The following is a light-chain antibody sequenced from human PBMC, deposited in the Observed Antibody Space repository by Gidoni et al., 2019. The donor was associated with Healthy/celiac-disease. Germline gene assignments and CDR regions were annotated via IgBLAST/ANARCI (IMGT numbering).Light chain of an antibody. CDR1: QDIINY. Sequence: DIQMTQSPSSLSASVGDRVTITCQASQDIINYLNLYQQKPGKAPKLLIYDASNLETGVPSRFSGSGSGTDFTFTISSLQPEDIATYYCQQYDNGLTFGGGTKVEIK. CDR3: QQYDNGLT. J-gene: IGKJ4*01. V-gene: IGKV1-33*01. CDR2: DAS.